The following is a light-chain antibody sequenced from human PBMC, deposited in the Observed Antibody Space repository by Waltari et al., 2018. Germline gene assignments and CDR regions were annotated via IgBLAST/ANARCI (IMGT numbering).Light chain of an antibody. CDR3: SSYAGSSKGV. Sequence: QSALPQPAPVSCSPGQSLPLPCPGTSSDVGTYTRVSWYQQPPGKAPKLMIYAVSKRPSGVSDRFSGSKSGDMASLTISGLQPEDEAEYFCSSYAGSSKGVFGGGTKVTVL. CDR2: AVS. CDR1: SSDVGTYTR. V-gene: IGLV2-23*02. J-gene: IGLJ2*01.